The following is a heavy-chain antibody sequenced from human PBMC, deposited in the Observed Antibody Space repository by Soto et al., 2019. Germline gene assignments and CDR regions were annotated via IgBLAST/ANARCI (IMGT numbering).Heavy chain of an antibody. Sequence: ASVKVSCKASRYSFTTYALHWVRQAPGQRLEWMGWINAGNGDTKYSEKFQGRVTITRDTSANTAYMELSILRFEDTPVYYCASDQGTGAALRAQHFDYWGQGTLVTVSS. D-gene: IGHD1-1*01. J-gene: IGHJ4*02. V-gene: IGHV1-3*01. CDR1: RYSFTTYA. CDR2: INAGNGDT. CDR3: ASDQGTGAALRAQHFDY.